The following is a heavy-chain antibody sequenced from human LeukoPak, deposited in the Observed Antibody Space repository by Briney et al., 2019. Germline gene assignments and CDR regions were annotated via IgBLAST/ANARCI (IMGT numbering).Heavy chain of an antibody. Sequence: PGGSLRLSCAASGFIFSNHWMGWVRQAPGKGLEWVANIRQGGGEKFYVDSVKGRFTISRDNAKNALYLQMNSLRAEDTAVYYCTRDGSGWSNYWGQGTLVTVSS. CDR2: IRQGGGEK. D-gene: IGHD6-19*01. J-gene: IGHJ4*02. CDR1: GFIFSNHW. V-gene: IGHV3-7*01. CDR3: TRDGSGWSNY.